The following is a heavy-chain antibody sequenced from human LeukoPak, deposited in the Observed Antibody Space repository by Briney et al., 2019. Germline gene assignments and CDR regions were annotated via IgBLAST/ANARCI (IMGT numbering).Heavy chain of an antibody. CDR2: IIPILGIA. D-gene: IGHD5-18*01. CDR3: ARDVDTAMVLQY. V-gene: IGHV1-69*04. CDR1: GGTFSSYA. Sequence: SVKVSCKASGGTFSSYAISWVRQAPGQGLEWMGRIIPILGIANYAQKFQGRVTITADKSTSTAYMELSSLRSEDTAVYYCARDVDTAMVLQYWGQGTLVTVSS. J-gene: IGHJ4*02.